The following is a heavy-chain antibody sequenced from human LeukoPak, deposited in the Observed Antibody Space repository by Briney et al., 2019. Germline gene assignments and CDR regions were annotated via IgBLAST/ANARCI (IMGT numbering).Heavy chain of an antibody. CDR3: ARDSSAYYYDSSGYYNWFDP. CDR1: GFTSDDYG. D-gene: IGHD3-22*01. CDR2: INWNGGST. J-gene: IGHJ5*02. Sequence: GGSLRLSCAASGFTSDDYGMSWVRQAPGKGLEWVSGINWNGGSTGYADSVKGRFTISRDNAKNSLYLQMNSLRAEDTALYYCARDSSAYYYDSSGYYNWFDPWGQGTLVTVSS. V-gene: IGHV3-20*04.